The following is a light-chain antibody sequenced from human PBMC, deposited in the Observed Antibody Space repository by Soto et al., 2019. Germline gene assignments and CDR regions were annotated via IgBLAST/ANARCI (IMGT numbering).Light chain of an antibody. J-gene: IGKJ4*01. CDR2: GAS. Sequence: EIVLTQSPGTLSLSPGERATLSCWASQSVSSNLAWYQQKPGQAPKLLIYGASTRATGVPATFSGSGSGTEFTLSISSLQSEHLGVYYCQQDSSWPLTFGGGTKVDIK. CDR1: QSVSSN. V-gene: IGKV3-15*01. CDR3: QQDSSWPLT.